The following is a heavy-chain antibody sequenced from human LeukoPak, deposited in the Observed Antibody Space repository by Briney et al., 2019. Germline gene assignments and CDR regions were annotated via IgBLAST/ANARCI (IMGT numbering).Heavy chain of an antibody. Sequence: GGSLRLSCAASGFTVSSNYMSWVRQAPGKGLEWVSTLGKSGSTYYADSVKGRFTISRDNSKSTLYLQMNSLRAEDTAVYYCAKRDSAGLHYFDYWGQGTLVTVSS. V-gene: IGHV3-53*01. CDR3: AKRDSAGLHYFDY. D-gene: IGHD5-18*01. CDR2: LGKSGST. CDR1: GFTVSSNY. J-gene: IGHJ4*02.